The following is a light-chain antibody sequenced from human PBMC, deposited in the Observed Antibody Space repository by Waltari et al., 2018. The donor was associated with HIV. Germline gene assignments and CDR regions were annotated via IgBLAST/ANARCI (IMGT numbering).Light chain of an antibody. Sequence: HSALTQPPSVSGAPGRMVTIPSTGSSPTIGAGFGAPWYQVFPGRAPKLLIYDNPERPSGVPDRFSGSRSGTSASLVITGIQFEDEASYYCQSYDNSLSGSVVFGGGTKVTV. CDR3: QSYDNSLSGSVV. CDR1: SPTIGAGFG. V-gene: IGLV1-40*01. CDR2: DNP. J-gene: IGLJ2*01.